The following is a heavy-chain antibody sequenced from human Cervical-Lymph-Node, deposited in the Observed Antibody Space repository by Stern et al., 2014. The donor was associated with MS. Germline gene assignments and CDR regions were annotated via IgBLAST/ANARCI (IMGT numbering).Heavy chain of an antibody. J-gene: IGHJ4*02. Sequence: VQLVESGTEVKKPGASVLVSCKASGYTFTTYGITWVRQAPGQGLEWMGWISADSGNTKYAQKFQDRVTMTRDTTTGTAYMEVRSLRSEDTAVYYCARDKMHAFDYWGRGTQVTVPS. D-gene: IGHD2-8*01. CDR3: ARDKMHAFDY. CDR2: ISADSGNT. V-gene: IGHV1-18*01. CDR1: GYTFTTYG.